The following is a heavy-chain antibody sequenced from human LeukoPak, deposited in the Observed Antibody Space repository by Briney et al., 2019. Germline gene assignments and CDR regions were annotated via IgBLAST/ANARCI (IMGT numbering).Heavy chain of an antibody. Sequence: SVKVSCKASGGTFSSYAISRVRQAPGQGLEWMGGIIPIFGTANYAQKFQGRVTITADESTSTAYMGLSSLRSEDTAVYYCARGWNIVVVPAGAYESYFDYWGQGTLVTVSS. J-gene: IGHJ4*02. D-gene: IGHD2-2*01. V-gene: IGHV1-69*01. CDR3: ARGWNIVVVPAGAYESYFDY. CDR1: GGTFSSYA. CDR2: IIPIFGTA.